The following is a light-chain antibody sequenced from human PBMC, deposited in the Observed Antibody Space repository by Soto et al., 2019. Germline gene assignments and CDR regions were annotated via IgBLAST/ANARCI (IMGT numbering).Light chain of an antibody. Sequence: QSALTQPPSASGSPGQSLTISCTGTSTDVGNYNYVSWYQQHPGKAPKLMISDVNRRPSGVPDRFSGSKSGNTASLTVSGLQAEDEAGYYCISYAGSNNWVFGGGTKLTVL. CDR1: STDVGNYNY. V-gene: IGLV2-8*01. J-gene: IGLJ3*02. CDR3: ISYAGSNNWV. CDR2: DVN.